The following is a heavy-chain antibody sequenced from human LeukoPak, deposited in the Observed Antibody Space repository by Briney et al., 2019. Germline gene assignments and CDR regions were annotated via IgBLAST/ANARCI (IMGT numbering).Heavy chain of an antibody. CDR2: IIPIFGTA. Sequence: ASVKVSCKASGGTFSSYAISWVRQAPGQGLEWMGGIIPIFGTANYAQEFQGRVTITADESTSTAYMELSSLRSEDTAVYYCARGCRTTSCYAADYWGQGTLVTVSS. CDR3: ARGCRTTSCYAADY. CDR1: GGTFSSYA. V-gene: IGHV1-69*13. J-gene: IGHJ4*02. D-gene: IGHD2-2*01.